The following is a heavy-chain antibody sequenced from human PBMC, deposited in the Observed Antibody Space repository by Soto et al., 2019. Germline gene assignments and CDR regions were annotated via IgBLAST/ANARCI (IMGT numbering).Heavy chain of an antibody. V-gene: IGHV1-69*12. J-gene: IGHJ6*02. CDR2: IIPIFGTA. CDR1: GGTFSSCA. Sequence: QVQLVQSGAEVKKPGSSVKVSCKASGGTFSSCAISWVRQAPGQGLEWMGGIIPIFGTANYAQKFQGRGTITADESTSTAYMGLRSLRSEDTAVYYCASSVAKYDYYGMDVWGQGTTVTVSS. CDR3: ASSVAKYDYYGMDV. D-gene: IGHD5-12*01.